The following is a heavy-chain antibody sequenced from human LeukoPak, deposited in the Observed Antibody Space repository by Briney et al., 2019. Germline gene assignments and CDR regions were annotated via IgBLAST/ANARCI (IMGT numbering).Heavy chain of an antibody. CDR2: IYYSGST. Sequence: TSETPSLTCAVYGGSFSGYYWSWIRQPPGKGLEWIGSIYYSGSTYYNPSLKSRVTISVDTSKNQFSLKLSSVTAADTAVYYCAGYYYYDSSVDYWGQGTLVTVSS. CDR1: GGSFSGYY. CDR3: AGYYYYDSSVDY. J-gene: IGHJ4*02. V-gene: IGHV4-34*01. D-gene: IGHD3-22*01.